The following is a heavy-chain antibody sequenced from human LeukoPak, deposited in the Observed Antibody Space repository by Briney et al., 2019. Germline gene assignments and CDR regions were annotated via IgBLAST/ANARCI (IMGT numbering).Heavy chain of an antibody. CDR1: GDSVSSNSAA. V-gene: IGHV6-1*01. D-gene: IGHD3-10*01. Sequence: SRTLSLTCAISGDSVSSNSAAWNWIRPSPSRGLEWLGSPYYRSKWYNDYAVSVKSRITINPDTSKNQFSLQLNSVTPEDTAVYYCAREGLLWFGEFPYYFDYWGQGTLV. J-gene: IGHJ4*02. CDR2: PYYRSKWYN. CDR3: AREGLLWFGEFPYYFDY.